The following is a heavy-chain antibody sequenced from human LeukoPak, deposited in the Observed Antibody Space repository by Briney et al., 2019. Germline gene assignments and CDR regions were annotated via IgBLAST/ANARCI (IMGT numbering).Heavy chain of an antibody. V-gene: IGHV4-39*07. CDR3: ARVSTATPSINFYYYYYYMDV. J-gene: IGHJ6*03. CDR2: IYYSGST. CDR1: GGSISSSSYY. Sequence: SETLSLTCTVSGGSISSSSYYWGWIRQPPGKGLEWIGSIYYSGSTYYNPSLKSRVTISVDTSKNQFSLKLSSVTAADTAVYYCARVSTATPSINFYYYYYYMDVWGKGTTVTVSS. D-gene: IGHD4-11*01.